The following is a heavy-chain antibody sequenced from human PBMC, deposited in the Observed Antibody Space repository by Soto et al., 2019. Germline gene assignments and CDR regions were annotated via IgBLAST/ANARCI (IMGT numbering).Heavy chain of an antibody. CDR2: ISGSGGST. D-gene: IGHD6-19*01. V-gene: IGHV3-23*01. CDR1: GFTFSSYA. Sequence: GGSLSLSCAASGFTFSSYAMSWVRQAPGKGLEWVSAISGSGGSTYYADSVKGRFTISRDNSKNTLYLQMNSLRAEDTAVYYCAKDSDIAVAGNLYYYGMDVWGQGTTVTVSS. J-gene: IGHJ6*02. CDR3: AKDSDIAVAGNLYYYGMDV.